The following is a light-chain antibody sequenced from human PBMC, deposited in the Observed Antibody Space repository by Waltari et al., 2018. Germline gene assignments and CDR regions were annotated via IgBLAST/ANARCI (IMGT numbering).Light chain of an antibody. CDR3: QSFDTSLSDGVV. Sequence: QSILTQPPSVSGAPGQRVTISCTGSSSHTGAAHEVHWDQDFPGRGPKLLHYGNNHRPSGVPDRFSGSKSGTSASLTITGLQAEDEADYYCQSFDTSLSDGVVFGGGTKV. CDR1: SSHTGAAHE. CDR2: GNN. J-gene: IGLJ2*01. V-gene: IGLV1-40*02.